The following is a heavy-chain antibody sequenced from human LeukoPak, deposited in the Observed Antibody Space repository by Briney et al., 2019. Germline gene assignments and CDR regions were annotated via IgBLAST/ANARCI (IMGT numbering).Heavy chain of an antibody. D-gene: IGHD3-22*01. CDR2: ISGSGGST. Sequence: TGGSLRLSCAASGFTFSSYAMSWVRQAPGKGLEWVSAISGSGGSTYYADSVKGRFTISRDNSKNTLYLQMNSLRAEDTDVYYCAKDCVDYYDSSGYYWGAFDYWGQGTLVTVSS. CDR1: GFTFSSYA. CDR3: AKDCVDYYDSSGYYWGAFDY. V-gene: IGHV3-23*01. J-gene: IGHJ4*02.